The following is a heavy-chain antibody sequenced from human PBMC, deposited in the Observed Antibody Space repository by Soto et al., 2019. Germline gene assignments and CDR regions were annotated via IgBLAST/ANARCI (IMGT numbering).Heavy chain of an antibody. D-gene: IGHD2-2*01. V-gene: IGHV3-30-3*01. CDR1: GFTFSSYA. CDR2: ISYDGSNK. CDR3: ARDTLVKAAMDL. Sequence: QVQLVESGGGVVQPGRSLRLSCAASGFTFSSYAMHWVRQAPGKGLEWVAVISYDGSNKYYADSVKGRFTISRDNSKNTLYLQMNSLRAEDTAVYYCARDTLVKAAMDLWGQGTLVTVSS. J-gene: IGHJ5*02.